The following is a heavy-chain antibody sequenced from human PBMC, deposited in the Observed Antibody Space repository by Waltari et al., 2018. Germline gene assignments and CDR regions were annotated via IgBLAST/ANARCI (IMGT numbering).Heavy chain of an antibody. CDR3: ARDLGYSSSWSEGWFDP. CDR1: GFTFSSDW. CDR2: IKQDGSEK. V-gene: IGHV3-7*01. D-gene: IGHD6-13*01. Sequence: EVQLVESGGGLVQPGGSLRLSCAASGFTFSSDWMSWVRQAPGKGLEWVANIKQDGSEKYYVDSVKGRFTISRDNAKNSLYLQMNSLRAEDTAVYYCARDLGYSSSWSEGWFDPWGQGTLVTVSS. J-gene: IGHJ5*02.